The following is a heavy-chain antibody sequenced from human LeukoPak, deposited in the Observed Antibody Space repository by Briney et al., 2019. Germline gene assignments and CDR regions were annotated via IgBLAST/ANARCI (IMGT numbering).Heavy chain of an antibody. J-gene: IGHJ6*03. CDR2: MNPNSGNT. Sequence: GASVKVSCKASGYTFTSYHINWVRHATGQGLEWMGWMNPNSGNTGYAQKFQGRVTMTRNTSISTAYMELSSLRSEDTAVYYCARADHTMVRGVIIYYMDVWGKGTTVNVSS. D-gene: IGHD3-10*01. V-gene: IGHV1-8*01. CDR1: GYTFTSYH. CDR3: ARADHTMVRGVIIYYMDV.